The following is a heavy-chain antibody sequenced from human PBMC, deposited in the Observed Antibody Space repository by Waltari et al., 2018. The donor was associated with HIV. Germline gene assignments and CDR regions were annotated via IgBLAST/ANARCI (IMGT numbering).Heavy chain of an antibody. CDR2: FDPEDDET. J-gene: IGHJ6*02. V-gene: IGHV1-24*01. Sequence: QVQLVQSGAEVKKPGASVKVSCKVSGHTLSELSMHWVRQVPGKGLEWMGNFDPEDDETIYAQKFHGRVTMTEDTSSDTAYMELSSLTSGDTAVDYCATDFSGMVRAYSYYSLDVWGQGTTVTVSS. CDR3: ATDFSGMVRAYSYYSLDV. D-gene: IGHD3-10*01. CDR1: GHTLSELS.